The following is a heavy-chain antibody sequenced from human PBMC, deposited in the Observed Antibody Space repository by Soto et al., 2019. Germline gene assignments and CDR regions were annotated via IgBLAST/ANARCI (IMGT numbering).Heavy chain of an antibody. CDR2: IIPIFGTA. V-gene: IGHV1-69*13. J-gene: IGHJ4*02. D-gene: IGHD3-22*01. Sequence: ASVKVSCKASGGTFISYAISWVRQAPGQGLEWMGGIIPIFGTANYAQKFQGRVTITADESTSTAYMELSSLRSEDTAVYYCARAHSTYYYDSSGYYDFDYWGQGTLVTVSS. CDR1: GGTFISYA. CDR3: ARAHSTYYYDSSGYYDFDY.